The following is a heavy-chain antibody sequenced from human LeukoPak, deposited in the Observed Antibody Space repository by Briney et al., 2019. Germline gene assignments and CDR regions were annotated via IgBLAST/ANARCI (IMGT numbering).Heavy chain of an antibody. Sequence: PSETLSLTCAVYGGSFSGYYWSWIRQPPGKGLEWIGEINHSGSTNYNPSLKSRVTISVDTSKNQFSLKLSSVTAADTAVYYCARLKGVAAGYWGQGTLVTVSS. V-gene: IGHV4-34*01. CDR2: INHSGST. CDR1: GGSFSGYY. CDR3: ARLKGVAAGY. J-gene: IGHJ4*02. D-gene: IGHD6-25*01.